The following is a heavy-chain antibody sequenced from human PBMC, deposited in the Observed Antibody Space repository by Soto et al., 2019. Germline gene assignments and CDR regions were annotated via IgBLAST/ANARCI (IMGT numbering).Heavy chain of an antibody. CDR3: ARAGASVFSYYYYMDV. CDR1: GYSFSSHG. D-gene: IGHD3-16*01. Sequence: QVHLVQSGDEVKKPGAAVKVSCKASGYSFSSHGIGWVRQAPGQGLEWMGWISVYNGNTNYAQRFQGRVTLTTDTSTSTAYMELRSLRSDDTAVYYCARAGASVFSYYYYMDVWGKGTTVTVSS. V-gene: IGHV1-18*01. J-gene: IGHJ6*03. CDR2: ISVYNGNT.